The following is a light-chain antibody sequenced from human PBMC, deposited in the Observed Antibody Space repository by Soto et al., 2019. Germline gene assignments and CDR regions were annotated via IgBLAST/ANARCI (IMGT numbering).Light chain of an antibody. J-gene: IGLJ1*01. CDR2: EVS. Sequence: QSVLTQPASVSGSPGQSITISCTGTSSDVGGYNYVSWYQQHPGKAPKLMIYEVSNRPSGVSNRFSGCKSGNTASLTISGLQAEDEADYYCSSYTSSSIYVFGTGTKVAVL. CDR1: SSDVGGYNY. CDR3: SSYTSSSIYV. V-gene: IGLV2-14*01.